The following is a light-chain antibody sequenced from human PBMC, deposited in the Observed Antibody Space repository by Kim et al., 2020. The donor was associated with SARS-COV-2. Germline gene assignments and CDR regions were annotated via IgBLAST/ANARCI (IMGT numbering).Light chain of an antibody. Sequence: PGDRATLSCRASQNIHSYLAWYQQRPGQAPLLLVYDASNRATGVPDRFSGSGAGTDFTLTISSLEPEDFSVYYCQQRNSWPPAVTFGGGTKVDIK. CDR2: DAS. CDR3: QQRNSWPPAVT. J-gene: IGKJ4*01. CDR1: QNIHSY. V-gene: IGKV3-11*01.